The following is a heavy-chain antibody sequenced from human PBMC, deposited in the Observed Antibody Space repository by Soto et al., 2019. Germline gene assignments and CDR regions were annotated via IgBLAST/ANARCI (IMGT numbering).Heavy chain of an antibody. J-gene: IGHJ4*02. Sequence: SETLSLTCTVSGGYISSYYWSWIRQPPGKGLEWIGYIYYSGSTNYNPSLKSRVTISVDTSKNQFSLKLSSVTAADTAVYYCAGYDYGEYDSYWGQGTLVNVSS. D-gene: IGHD4-17*01. CDR1: GGYISSYY. V-gene: IGHV4-59*08. CDR2: IYYSGST. CDR3: AGYDYGEYDSY.